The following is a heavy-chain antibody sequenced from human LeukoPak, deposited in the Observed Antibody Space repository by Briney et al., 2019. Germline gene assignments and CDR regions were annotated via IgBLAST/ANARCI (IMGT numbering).Heavy chain of an antibody. Sequence: SETLSLTCTVSGGSISSSSYYWGWIRQPPGKGLEWIGSIYYSGSTNYNPSLKSRVTISVDTSKNQFSLKLSSVTAADTAVYYCAREDRGSYYEFDYWGQGTLVTVSS. V-gene: IGHV4-39*07. CDR2: IYYSGST. CDR3: AREDRGSYYEFDY. D-gene: IGHD1-26*01. CDR1: GGSISSSSYY. J-gene: IGHJ4*02.